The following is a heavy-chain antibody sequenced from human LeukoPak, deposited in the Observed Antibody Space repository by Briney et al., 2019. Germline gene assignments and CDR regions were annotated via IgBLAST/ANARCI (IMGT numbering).Heavy chain of an antibody. V-gene: IGHV1-18*01. Sequence: VASVKVSCKASGYTFTNFIISWVRQAPGQGLEWMGWISAYNDNTSYAQMFQDRVTMSTDTSTSTAYMELRSLRFDDTAVYYCARLGYCSSNSCYGVDYWGQGTLVTVSS. J-gene: IGHJ4*02. D-gene: IGHD2-2*01. CDR2: ISAYNDNT. CDR1: GYTFTNFI. CDR3: ARLGYCSSNSCYGVDY.